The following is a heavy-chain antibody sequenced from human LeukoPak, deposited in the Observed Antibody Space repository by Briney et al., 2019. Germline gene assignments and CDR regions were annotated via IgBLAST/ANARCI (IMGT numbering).Heavy chain of an antibody. CDR1: GYTFTSHD. CDR2: MNPNSGNT. D-gene: IGHD4-17*01. CDR3: ASYYGHYTRNWMDT. V-gene: IGHV1-8*01. Sequence: GASVKVSCKASGYTFTSHDINWVRQATGQGLEWMGWMNPNSGNTGYAQKFQGRVTMTRDTSISTAYMELSRLTSDDTAVYYCASYYGHYTRNWMDTWGQGTLVTVSS. J-gene: IGHJ5*02.